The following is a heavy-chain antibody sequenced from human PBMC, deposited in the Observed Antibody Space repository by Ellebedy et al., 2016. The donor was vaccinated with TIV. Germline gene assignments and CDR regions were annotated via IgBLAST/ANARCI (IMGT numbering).Heavy chain of an antibody. J-gene: IGHJ4*02. V-gene: IGHV3-33*01. CDR2: IWYDGRNK. D-gene: IGHD5-24*01. CDR3: ARGGDGHNPQQLDY. Sequence: PGESLKISCTASGFVFNNCAMHRVRQAPGKGLEWVAMIWYDGRNKAYGDSLKGRFSVSRDNSENTLYLQMNSLRAEDTAVYYCARGGDGHNPQQLDYWGQGTLVTVSS. CDR1: GFVFNNCA.